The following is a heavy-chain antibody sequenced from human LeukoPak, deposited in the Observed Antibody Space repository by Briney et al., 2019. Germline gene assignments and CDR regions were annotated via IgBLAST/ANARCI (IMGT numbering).Heavy chain of an antibody. D-gene: IGHD3-16*01. CDR2: IDYSGST. V-gene: IGHV4-39*01. CDR1: GGSISSSSYY. J-gene: IGHJ5*02. Sequence: PSETLSLTCTVSGGSISSSSYYWGWIRQPPGKRLEWIGSIDYSGSTYYNQSLNIRVTISVDTSKNQFSLKLSSVTATDTAVYYCARREGANWFDPWGQGTLVTVSS. CDR3: ARREGANWFDP.